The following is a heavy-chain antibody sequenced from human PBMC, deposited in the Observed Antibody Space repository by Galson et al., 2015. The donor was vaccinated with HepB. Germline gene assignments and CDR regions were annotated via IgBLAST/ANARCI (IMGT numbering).Heavy chain of an antibody. CDR1: GGSVSSGSYY. CDR2: IYYSGST. J-gene: IGHJ2*01. CDR3: ARRGGSSSWFYWYFDL. V-gene: IGHV4-39*07. D-gene: IGHD6-13*01. Sequence: TLSLTCPVSGGSVSSGSYYWSWIRQPPGKGLEWIGSIYYSGSTYYNPSLKSRVTISVDTSKNQFSLKLSSVTAADTAVYYCARRGGSSSWFYWYFDLWGRGTLVTVSS.